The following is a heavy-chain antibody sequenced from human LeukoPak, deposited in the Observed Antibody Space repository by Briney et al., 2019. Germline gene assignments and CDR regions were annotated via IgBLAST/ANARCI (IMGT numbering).Heavy chain of an antibody. Sequence: PGGSLRLSCATSGFTFSDYWISWVRQAPGKGLEWVANIKPDGSEKNYVDSVKGRFTISRDNAKNLLFLHMNSLRVEDTAVYYCARDQPMGSYWGQGTLVTVSS. CDR3: ARDQPMGSY. V-gene: IGHV3-7*01. CDR1: GFTFSDYW. J-gene: IGHJ4*02. CDR2: IKPDGSEK. D-gene: IGHD3-10*01.